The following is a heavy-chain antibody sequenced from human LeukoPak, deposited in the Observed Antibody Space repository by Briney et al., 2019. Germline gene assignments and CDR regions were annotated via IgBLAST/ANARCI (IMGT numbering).Heavy chain of an antibody. CDR1: GGSISSSSYY. CDR2: IYYSGST. Sequence: SGTLSLTCTVSGGSISSSSYYWGWIRQPPGKGLEWIGSIYYSGSTYYNPSLKSRVAISVDTSKNQFSLKLSSVTAADTAVYYCASMVVPAAIGSGTWGQGTLVTVSS. J-gene: IGHJ4*02. CDR3: ASMVVPAAIGSGT. D-gene: IGHD2-2*02. V-gene: IGHV4-39*01.